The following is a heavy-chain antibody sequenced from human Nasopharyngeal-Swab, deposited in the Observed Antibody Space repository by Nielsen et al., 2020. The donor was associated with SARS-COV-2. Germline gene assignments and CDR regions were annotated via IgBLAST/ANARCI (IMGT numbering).Heavy chain of an antibody. CDR3: ARVGWWFHYYFDY. CDR2: IKQDGSEK. J-gene: IGHJ4*02. V-gene: IGHV3-7*01. D-gene: IGHD2-15*01. CDR1: GFTFSTYW. Sequence: GGSLRLSFAASGFTFSTYWMSWVRQAPGKGLEWVANIKQDGSEKYYVDSVKGRFTISRDNAKNSLYLQMNSLRAEDTAVYYCARVGWWFHYYFDYWGQGTLVTVSS.